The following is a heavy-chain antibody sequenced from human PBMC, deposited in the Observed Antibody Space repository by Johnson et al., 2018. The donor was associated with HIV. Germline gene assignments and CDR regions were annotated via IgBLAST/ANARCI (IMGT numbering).Heavy chain of an antibody. J-gene: IGHJ3*02. CDR2: INSDGSST. Sequence: VQLVESGGGLVQPGGSLRLSCAASGFTFSSYWMHWVRQAPGKGLVWVSRINSDGSSTSYADSVKGRFTISRDNATNTLYLQMNSLRAEDTAVYYCARQLKDYDDSSGYYYLSSAAFDIWGQGTMVTVSS. CDR3: ARQLKDYDDSSGYYYLSSAAFDI. D-gene: IGHD3-22*01. V-gene: IGHV3-74*01. CDR1: GFTFSSYW.